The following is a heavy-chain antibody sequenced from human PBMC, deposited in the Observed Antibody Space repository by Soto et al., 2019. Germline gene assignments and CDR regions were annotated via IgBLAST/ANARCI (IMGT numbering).Heavy chain of an antibody. CDR3: ARFPAYGAYVGP. D-gene: IGHD4-17*01. V-gene: IGHV4-59*08. CDR1: GGSVSDYY. Sequence: QVQLQESGPGLVKPSETLSLTCFLSGGSVSDYYWSWIRQPPGKGLEWIGYVYYNGTTTYKHNPSLESRVPISVGTSKNQFSLKLTSVTAADTAIYYCARFPAYGAYVGPWGQGTLVTVSS. CDR2: VYYNGTT. J-gene: IGHJ5*02.